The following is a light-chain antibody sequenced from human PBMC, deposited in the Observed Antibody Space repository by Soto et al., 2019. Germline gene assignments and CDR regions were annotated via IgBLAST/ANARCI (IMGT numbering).Light chain of an antibody. CDR1: QSVSSSY. Sequence: EIVLTQSPGTLSLSPGERATLSCRASQSVSSSYLAWYQHKPGQAPRLLVYGASTKATDMPARFSGRGSGTEFTLTINSLQSEDFAVYYCQPYNNWPLTFGGGTKVDIK. CDR2: GAS. V-gene: IGKV3-15*01. CDR3: QPYNNWPLT. J-gene: IGKJ4*01.